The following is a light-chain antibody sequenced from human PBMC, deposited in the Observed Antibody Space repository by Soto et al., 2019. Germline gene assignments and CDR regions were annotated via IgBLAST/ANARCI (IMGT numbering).Light chain of an antibody. CDR2: GAS. Sequence: EIVLTQSPGTLSLSPGGRAALSCRGGHSVSNNYLAWYQQKPGQAPRLLISGASTRATGIPARFSGSGTGTDFTLTISSLQSEDFAVYYCQQYSKWPTFGRGTKVDI. CDR1: HSVSNN. J-gene: IGKJ1*01. V-gene: IGKV3-15*01. CDR3: QQYSKWPT.